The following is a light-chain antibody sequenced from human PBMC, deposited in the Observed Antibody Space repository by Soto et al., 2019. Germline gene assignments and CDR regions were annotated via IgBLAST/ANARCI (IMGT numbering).Light chain of an antibody. CDR1: QSISNW. J-gene: IGKJ1*01. CDR2: DAS. Sequence: IQMTQSPSTMSASVGDGVTITCRASQSISNWLAWYQQKPWKAPKLLIYDASSLESGVPSRFSGSGSGPEFTLTSSILQPEAFSLYYCQKYINCPRTFGQGTKVESK. CDR3: QKYINCPRT. V-gene: IGKV1-5*01.